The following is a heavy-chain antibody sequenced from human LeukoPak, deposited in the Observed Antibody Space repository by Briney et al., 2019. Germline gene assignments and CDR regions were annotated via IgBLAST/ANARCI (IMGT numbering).Heavy chain of an antibody. J-gene: IGHJ4*02. V-gene: IGHV4-34*01. Sequence: PSGTLSLTCAVYGGSFSGYYWSWIRQPPGKGLEWIGEINHSGSTNYNPSLKSRVTISVDTSKNQFSLKLSSVTAADTAVYYCAREPHYWGQGTLVTVSS. CDR3: AREPHY. CDR1: GGSFSGYY. D-gene: IGHD1-26*01. CDR2: INHSGST.